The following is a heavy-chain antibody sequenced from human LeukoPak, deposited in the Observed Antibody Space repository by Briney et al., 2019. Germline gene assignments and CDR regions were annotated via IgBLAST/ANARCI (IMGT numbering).Heavy chain of an antibody. Sequence: SETLSLTCAVSGGSISSSNWWSWVRQPPGKGLEWIGEIYHSGSTNYNPSLKSRVTISVDKSKNQFSLKLSSVTAADTAVYYCARLLYNDILTGYSRPYYYYYMDVWGKGTTVTISS. V-gene: IGHV4-4*02. J-gene: IGHJ6*03. CDR2: IYHSGST. CDR1: GGSISSSNW. D-gene: IGHD3-9*01. CDR3: ARLLYNDILTGYSRPYYYYYMDV.